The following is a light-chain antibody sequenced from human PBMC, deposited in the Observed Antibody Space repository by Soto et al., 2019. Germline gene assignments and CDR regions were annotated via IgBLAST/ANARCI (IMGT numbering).Light chain of an antibody. CDR1: QSVSSN. CDR3: HQYNNWPSYT. CDR2: GAS. V-gene: IGKV3-15*01. Sequence: EIVMTQSPATLSVSPGERATLSCRASQSVSSNLAWYQQKPGQAPRLLIYGASTRATGIPARFSGSVSGTEFTLTISSLQSEDFAVYYCHQYNNWPSYTFGQGTKLEIK. J-gene: IGKJ2*01.